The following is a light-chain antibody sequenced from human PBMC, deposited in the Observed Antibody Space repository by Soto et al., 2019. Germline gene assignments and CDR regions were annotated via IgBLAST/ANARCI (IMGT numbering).Light chain of an antibody. J-gene: IGKJ1*01. Sequence: DIQMTQSPSSLSASVGDRVTITCRASQTIRYTLNWYQQKPGKDPKVLIYDTCTLQSGVPPRFSGSGSGTDFALTISSRQPEEFATSYCHQTAGARTWTFGQGTRLEAK. CDR2: DTC. CDR3: HQTAGARTWT. V-gene: IGKV1-39*01. CDR1: QTIRYT.